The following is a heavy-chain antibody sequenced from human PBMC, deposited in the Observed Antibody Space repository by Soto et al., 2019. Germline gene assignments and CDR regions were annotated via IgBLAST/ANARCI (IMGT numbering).Heavy chain of an antibody. V-gene: IGHV4-34*01. D-gene: IGHD5-12*01. CDR1: GGSFSGYY. CDR2: INHSGST. J-gene: IGHJ4*02. CDR3: ARSRDGYNPLDY. Sequence: QVQLQQWGAGLLKPSETLCLSCSVYGGSFSGYYWRWIRQPPGKGLEWIGEINHSGSTNYNPSLKSRVTISVDTSKNQFSLKLTSVTAVDTAVYYCARSRDGYNPLDYWGQATLVTVSS.